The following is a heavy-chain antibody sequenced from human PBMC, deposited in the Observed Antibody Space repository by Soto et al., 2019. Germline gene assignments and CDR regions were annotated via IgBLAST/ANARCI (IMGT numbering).Heavy chain of an antibody. D-gene: IGHD2-21*02. CDR1: GFSFDAFV. J-gene: IGHJ4*02. CDR2: VSWNSGAK. Sequence: EVQLVESGGGLVQPGRSLRLSCVASGFSFDAFVMNGVLHRPGKGLEWVSSVSWNSGAKLYPDSVKGLFAISRDSAKKSVYLQMNSLRPDDWAFYYCAKGVATAVPALDYWGQGTLVNV. CDR3: AKGVATAVPALDY. V-gene: IGHV3-9*01.